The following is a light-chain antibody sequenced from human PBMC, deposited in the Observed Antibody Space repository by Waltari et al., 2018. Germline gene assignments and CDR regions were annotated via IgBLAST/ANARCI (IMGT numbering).Light chain of an antibody. CDR2: DVT. Sequence: QSALTQAASVSGSPGQSITISCTGTSSAVGGYNSVSWSQHHPGKAPKVLIYDVTNRPSGVSNRFSGSKSGNMASLTISGLQAEDEADYYCSAYTRSGTYVFGTGTKVTVL. CDR3: SAYTRSGTYV. V-gene: IGLV2-14*03. CDR1: SSAVGGYNS. J-gene: IGLJ1*01.